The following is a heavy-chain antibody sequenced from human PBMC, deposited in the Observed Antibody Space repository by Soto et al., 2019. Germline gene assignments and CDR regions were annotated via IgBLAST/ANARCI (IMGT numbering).Heavy chain of an antibody. D-gene: IGHD1-1*01. CDR3: VRWNGFGDH. V-gene: IGHV3-23*01. CDR2: FSGGGGGT. Sequence: EVQRLDSGGGLVQPGGSLRLSCAVSGFTLSDYGVTWVRQAPGKGLEWVAGFSGGGGGTFYADSVKGRFNISRDESKNTAYRQMNGLGVEDTAVYYCVRWNGFGDHWGQGTLVNVSS. J-gene: IGHJ4*02. CDR1: GFTLSDYG.